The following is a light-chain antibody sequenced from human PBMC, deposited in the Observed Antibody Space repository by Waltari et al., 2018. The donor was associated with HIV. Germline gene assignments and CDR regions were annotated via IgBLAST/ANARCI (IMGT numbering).Light chain of an antibody. J-gene: IGLJ3*02. CDR2: EGS. Sequence: QSALTQPASVSGSPGQSITISCTGTSSDVGSSNLVSWYQQHPGKAPKLMIYEGSKRPSGVSNRFSGSKSGNTASLTISGLQAEDEADYYCCSYAGSRVFGGGTKLTVL. V-gene: IGLV2-23*01. CDR3: CSYAGSRV. CDR1: SSDVGSSNL.